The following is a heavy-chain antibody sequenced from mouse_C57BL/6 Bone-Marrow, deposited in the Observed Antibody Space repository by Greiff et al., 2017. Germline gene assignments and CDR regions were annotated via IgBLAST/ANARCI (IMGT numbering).Heavy chain of an antibody. Sequence: QVQLQQPGAELVKPGASVKMSCKASGYTFTSYWITWVKQRPGQGLEWIGDIYPTSGRTNYTEKFKSKAILTVDTSSHTAYMRLSSLTSEDSAVFYCAKSGPLGRSFDYWGQGTTLTVSS. V-gene: IGHV1-55*01. CDR2: IYPTSGRT. CDR1: GYTFTSYW. CDR3: AKSGPLGRSFDY. J-gene: IGHJ2*01. D-gene: IGHD4-1*01.